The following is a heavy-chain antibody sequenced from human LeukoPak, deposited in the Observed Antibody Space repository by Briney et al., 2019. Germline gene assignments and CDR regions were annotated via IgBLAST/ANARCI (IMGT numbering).Heavy chain of an antibody. Sequence: SVKVSCKASGGTFSSYAISWVRQAPGQGLEWMGGIIPIFGTANYAQKFQGRVTITADKSTSTAYMELSSLRSEDTAVYYCARERYCTSTSCYLWFDPWGQGTLVTVSS. CDR2: IIPIFGTA. CDR1: GGTFSSYA. V-gene: IGHV1-69*06. J-gene: IGHJ5*02. D-gene: IGHD2-2*01. CDR3: ARERYCTSTSCYLWFDP.